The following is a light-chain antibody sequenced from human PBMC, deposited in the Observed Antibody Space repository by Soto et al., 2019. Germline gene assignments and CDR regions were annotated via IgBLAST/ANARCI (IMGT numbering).Light chain of an antibody. J-gene: IGKJ1*01. CDR1: QSVSSSY. V-gene: IGKV3-20*01. Sequence: EIGLTQSPGTLSLSPGERATLSCRASQSVSSSYLAWYQQKPGQAPRHLIYGASSRATGIPDRFSGSGSGTDFTLTISRLEPEDFAVYYCQQYGSSPRTFGQGTKVAIK. CDR3: QQYGSSPRT. CDR2: GAS.